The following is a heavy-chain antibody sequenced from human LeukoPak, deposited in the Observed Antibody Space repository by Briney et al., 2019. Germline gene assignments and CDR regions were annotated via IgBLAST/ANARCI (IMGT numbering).Heavy chain of an antibody. Sequence: SETLSLTCTVSGGSISSSSYYWGWIRQPPGKGLEWIGSIYYSGSTYYNPSLKSRVTISVDTSKNQFSLKLSSVTAADTAVYYCASRMDDAFDIWGQGTMVTVSP. CDR3: ASRMDDAFDI. V-gene: IGHV4-39*01. CDR1: GGSISSSSYY. J-gene: IGHJ3*02. D-gene: IGHD1-14*01. CDR2: IYYSGST.